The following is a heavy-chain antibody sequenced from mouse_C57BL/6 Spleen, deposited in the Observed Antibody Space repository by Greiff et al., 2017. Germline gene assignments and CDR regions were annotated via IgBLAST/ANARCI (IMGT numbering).Heavy chain of an antibody. Sequence: EVKLVESGGGLVKPGGSLTLSCAASGFTFSDYGMHWVRQAPVQGLEWVAYISSGSSTIYYADTVKGRVTISRDNPKNTLYLQMTGLRSEDTAMYYCAKGSRYAMDGQGKGPSVTAS. V-gene: IGHV5-17*01. CDR2: ISSGSSTI. CDR1: GFTFSDYG. J-gene: IGHJ4*01. CDR3: AKGSRYAMDG. D-gene: IGHD1-1*01.